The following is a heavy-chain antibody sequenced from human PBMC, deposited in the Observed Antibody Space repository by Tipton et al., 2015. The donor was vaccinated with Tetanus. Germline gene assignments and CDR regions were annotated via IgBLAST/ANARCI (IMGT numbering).Heavy chain of an antibody. V-gene: IGHV5-51*01. J-gene: IGHJ4*02. CDR2: IYPGDSDT. CDR1: GYRFTSYW. D-gene: IGHD2-8*01. Sequence: QLVQSGAEVKKPGESLKISCKGSGYRFTSYWIGWVRQMPGKGLEWMGIIYPGDSDTRYSPSFQGQVTISADKSINPAYLQWSSLKASDTSVFYCARAHCTDGVCNFDFWGQGALVTVAS. CDR3: ARAHCTDGVCNFDF.